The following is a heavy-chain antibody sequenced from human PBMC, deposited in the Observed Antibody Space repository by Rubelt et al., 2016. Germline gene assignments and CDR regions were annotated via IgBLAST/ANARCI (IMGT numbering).Heavy chain of an antibody. J-gene: IGHJ4*02. CDR3: ARVVGATTDY. CDR2: IKEDGSEK. CDR1: GFTSSSYW. D-gene: IGHD2-15*01. Sequence: EVQLVESGGGLVQRGGSLRLSCAASGFTSSSYWMTWVRQAPGKGLEWVANIKEDGSEKYYVDSVKGRFTISRDNAKNSLYLQMNSLRAGDTAVYYCARVVGATTDYWGQGNLVTVSS. V-gene: IGHV3-7*05.